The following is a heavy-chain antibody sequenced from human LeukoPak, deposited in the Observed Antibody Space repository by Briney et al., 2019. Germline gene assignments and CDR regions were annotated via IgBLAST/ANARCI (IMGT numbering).Heavy chain of an antibody. D-gene: IGHD6-13*01. CDR1: GGSISSYY. CDR3: ARGLAAAGTFYYYYYYMDV. Sequence: SETLSLTCTVSGGSISSYYWSWIRQPPGKGLEWIGYIYYSGSTNYNPSLKSRVTISVDTSKNQFSLKLSSVTAADTAVYYCARGLAAAGTFYYYYYYMDVWGKGTTVTVSS. J-gene: IGHJ6*03. V-gene: IGHV4-59*01. CDR2: IYYSGST.